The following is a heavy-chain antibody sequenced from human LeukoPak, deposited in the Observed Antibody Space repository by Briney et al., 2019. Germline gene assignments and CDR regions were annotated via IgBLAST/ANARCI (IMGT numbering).Heavy chain of an antibody. CDR1: GGSISNYY. V-gene: IGHV4-4*07. D-gene: IGHD6-13*01. J-gene: IGHJ4*02. CDR3: ARDRNRQLDC. Sequence: SETLSLTCTVFGGSISNYYWSWIRQPAGKGLEWIGRVYSSGSTNYNPSLKSRVTISVDTSKNQFSLKLSSVTAADTAVYYCARDRNRQLDCWGQGTLVTVSS. CDR2: VYSSGST.